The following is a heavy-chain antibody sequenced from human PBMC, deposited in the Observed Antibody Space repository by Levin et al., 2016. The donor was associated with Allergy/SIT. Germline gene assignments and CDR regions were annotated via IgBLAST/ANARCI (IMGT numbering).Heavy chain of an antibody. CDR2: IYYSGST. CDR3: ARHSPITMMGYFQH. V-gene: IGHV4-39*01. Sequence: SETLSLTCTVSGGSISSSSYYWGWIRQPPGKGLEWIGSIYYSGSTYYNPSLKSRVTISVDTSKNQFSLKLSSVTAADTAVYYCARHSPITMMGYFQHWGQGTLVTVSS. J-gene: IGHJ1*01. CDR1: GGSISSSSYY. D-gene: IGHD3-22*01.